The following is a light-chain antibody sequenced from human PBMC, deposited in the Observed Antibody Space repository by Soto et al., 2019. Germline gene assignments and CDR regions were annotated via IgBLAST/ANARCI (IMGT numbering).Light chain of an antibody. Sequence: EVVMRQSPGTLSLSPGERATLSCRASQSVSSSYLAWYQQKPGQAPRLLIYGASSRATGIPDRFSGSGSGTDFNLTISRLEPEDFAVYYCQQYGSSPMYTFGQGTKLEIK. V-gene: IGKV3-20*01. CDR3: QQYGSSPMYT. CDR2: GAS. CDR1: QSVSSSY. J-gene: IGKJ2*01.